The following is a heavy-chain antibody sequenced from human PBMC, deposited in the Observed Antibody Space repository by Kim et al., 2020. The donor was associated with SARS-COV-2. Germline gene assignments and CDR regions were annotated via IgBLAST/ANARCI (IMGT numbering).Heavy chain of an antibody. D-gene: IGHD3-10*01. V-gene: IGHV3-33*01. CDR1: GFTFSSYG. Sequence: GGSLRLSCAASGFTFSSYGMHWVRQAPGKGLEWVAVIWYDGSNKYYADSVKGRFTISRDNSKNTLYLQMNSLRAEDTAVYYCARPYYYGSGSYSPFDYWGQGTLVTVSS. CDR2: IWYDGSNK. J-gene: IGHJ4*02. CDR3: ARPYYYGSGSYSPFDY.